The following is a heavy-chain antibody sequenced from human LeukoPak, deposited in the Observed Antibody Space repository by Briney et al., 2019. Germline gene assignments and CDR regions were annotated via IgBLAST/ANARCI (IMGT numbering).Heavy chain of an antibody. J-gene: IGHJ6*03. Sequence: ASVKVSCKASGYTFTSYDINWVRQATGQGLEWMGWMNPNSGNTGYAQKCQGRVTMTRNTSISTAYMELSSLRSEDTAVYYCARVSGRRRFLAYMDVWGKGTTVTVSS. CDR3: ARVSGRRRFLAYMDV. V-gene: IGHV1-8*01. CDR2: MNPNSGNT. CDR1: GYTFTSYD. D-gene: IGHD3-3*01.